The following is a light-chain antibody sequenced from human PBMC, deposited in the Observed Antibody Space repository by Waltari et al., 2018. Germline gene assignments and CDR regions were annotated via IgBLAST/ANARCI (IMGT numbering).Light chain of an antibody. J-gene: IGKJ1*01. CDR2: KAS. Sequence: DIQMTQSPSTLSASVGDRVTITCRASQNIVTWLTWYQQKPGKAPKVLIYKASNLKSGVPSRCSGRGYGKEFTLTINSLQPDDFATYYCQQYNTYWTFGQGTKVEIK. CDR1: QNIVTW. CDR3: QQYNTYWT. V-gene: IGKV1-5*03.